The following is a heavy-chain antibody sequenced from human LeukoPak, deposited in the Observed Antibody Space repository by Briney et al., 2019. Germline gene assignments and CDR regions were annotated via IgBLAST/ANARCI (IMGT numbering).Heavy chain of an antibody. V-gene: IGHV3-30*14. Sequence: PGGSLRLSCAASGFTFSSYAMHWVRQAPGKGLEWVAVISYDGSNKYYADSVKGRFTISRDNSKNTLYLQMSSLRAEDTAVYYCVKGGHSSSWYGLGYYFDYWGQGTLVTVSS. D-gene: IGHD6-13*01. J-gene: IGHJ4*02. CDR2: ISYDGSNK. CDR3: VKGGHSSSWYGLGYYFDY. CDR1: GFTFSSYA.